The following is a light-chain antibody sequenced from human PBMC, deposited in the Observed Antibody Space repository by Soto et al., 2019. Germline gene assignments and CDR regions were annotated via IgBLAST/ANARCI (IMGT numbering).Light chain of an antibody. J-gene: IGKJ1*01. Sequence: PGDIAPLSCSASHSLERNSLAWYQHKPGQPPRLLIHGASRRAAGIPDRFSGSGSGTDFALTLTRLEAADFAVYYCQQYGRSPWTFGQGTKVDIK. V-gene: IGKV3-20*01. CDR2: GAS. CDR3: QQYGRSPWT. CDR1: HSLERNS.